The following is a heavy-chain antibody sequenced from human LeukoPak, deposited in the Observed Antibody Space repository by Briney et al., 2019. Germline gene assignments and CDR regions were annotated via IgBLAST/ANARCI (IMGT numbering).Heavy chain of an antibody. J-gene: IGHJ6*03. CDR2: TSGSI. CDR1: GASISSHY. Sequence: PSETLSLTCAVSGASISSHYWSWIRQPPGKGLEWIGYTSGSISHNPSLKSRVAVSVDPSQNQVSLSLTSVTAADTAVYYCARVLAIFGLDTTDFYMDVWGKGTTVTVSS. CDR3: ARVLAIFGLDTTDFYMDV. D-gene: IGHD3/OR15-3a*01. V-gene: IGHV4-59*11.